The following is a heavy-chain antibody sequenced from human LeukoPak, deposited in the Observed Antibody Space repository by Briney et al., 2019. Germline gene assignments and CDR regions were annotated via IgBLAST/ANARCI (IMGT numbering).Heavy chain of an antibody. CDR3: ARRPTRGYSGYDYFGY. CDR2: IIPIFGTA. D-gene: IGHD5-12*01. V-gene: IGHV1-69*05. CDR1: GGTFSSYA. Sequence: GASVKVSCKASGGTFSSYAISWVRQAPGQGLEWMGGIIPIFGTANYAQKFRGRVTITTDESTSTAYMELSSLRSEDTAVYYCARRPTRGYSGYDYFGYWGQGTLVTVSS. J-gene: IGHJ4*02.